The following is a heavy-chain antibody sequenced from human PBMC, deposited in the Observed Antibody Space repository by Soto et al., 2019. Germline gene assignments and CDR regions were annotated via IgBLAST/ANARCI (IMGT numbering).Heavy chain of an antibody. CDR3: ARAGGYDYGSGTISVRYFDL. J-gene: IGHJ2*01. Sequence: QVQLQQWGAGLLKPSETLSLTCAVYDGSFSGSYWSWIRQTPGKGLEWVGEITHSGGTSYNPSLKSRASISLDTSKNQFSLNLKTVTAADTAIYFCARAGGYDYGSGTISVRYFDLWGRGTLVTVSS. V-gene: IGHV4-34*01. D-gene: IGHD3-10*01. CDR1: DGSFSGSY. CDR2: ITHSGGT.